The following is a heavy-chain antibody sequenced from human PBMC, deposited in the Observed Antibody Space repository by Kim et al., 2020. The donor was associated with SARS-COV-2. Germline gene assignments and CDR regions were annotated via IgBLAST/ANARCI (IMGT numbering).Heavy chain of an antibody. CDR2: ISWNSGSI. J-gene: IGHJ2*01. D-gene: IGHD6-6*01. CDR3: AKGAPSSIAARGQRGFYFDL. Sequence: GGSLRLSCAASGFTFGDYAMHWVRQAPGKGLEWVSGISWNSGSIGYADSVKGRFTISRDNAKNSLYLQMNSLRAEDTALYYCAKGAPSSIAARGQRGFYFDLWGRGTLVTVSS. V-gene: IGHV3-9*01. CDR1: GFTFGDYA.